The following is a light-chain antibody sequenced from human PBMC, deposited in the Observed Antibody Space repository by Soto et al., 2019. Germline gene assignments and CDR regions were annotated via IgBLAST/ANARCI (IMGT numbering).Light chain of an antibody. CDR2: DAI. J-gene: IGKJ5*01. CDR3: QQRINWPIT. CDR1: QSVSRY. Sequence: EIVLTQSPASLSLSPGERATLSCRASQSVSRYLAWYQQKPGQAPRLLMYDAINRATGIPARFSGSGSGTEFTLTISSLEPQDFAVYYCQQRINWPITFGQGTRLEIK. V-gene: IGKV3-11*01.